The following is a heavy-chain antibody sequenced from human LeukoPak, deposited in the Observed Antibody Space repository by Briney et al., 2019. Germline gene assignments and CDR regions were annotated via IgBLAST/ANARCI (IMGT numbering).Heavy chain of an antibody. CDR3: ARHGSGSYYAFDY. D-gene: IGHD1-26*01. V-gene: IGHV4-39*01. CDR1: GGSISSSGYY. J-gene: IGHJ4*02. CDR2: IYYSGST. Sequence: SGPTLVKPSETLSLTCTVSGGSISSSGYYWGWIRQPPGKGLEWIGSIYYSGSTYYNPSLKSRVTISVDTSKNQFSLKLSSVTAADTAVYYCARHGSGSYYAFDYWGQGTLVTVSS.